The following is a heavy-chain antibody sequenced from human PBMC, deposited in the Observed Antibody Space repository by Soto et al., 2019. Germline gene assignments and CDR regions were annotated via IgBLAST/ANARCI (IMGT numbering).Heavy chain of an antibody. Sequence: ASVKVSCKASGGTFSNYAINWVRQAPGQGLEWMGGIIPILGTANYAQKFQGRVTITADKSTSTAYMELSSLRSEDTAVFYCASVYYYDTSAYFYHYFDYWGQGTLVTVSS. D-gene: IGHD3-22*01. CDR2: IIPILGTA. J-gene: IGHJ4*02. CDR1: GGTFSNYA. CDR3: ASVYYYDTSAYFYHYFDY. V-gene: IGHV1-69*10.